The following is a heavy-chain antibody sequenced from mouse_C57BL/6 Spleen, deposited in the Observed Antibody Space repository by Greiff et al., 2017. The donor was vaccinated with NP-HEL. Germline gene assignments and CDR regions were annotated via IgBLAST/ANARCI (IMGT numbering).Heavy chain of an antibody. V-gene: IGHV5-17*01. Sequence: EVKVVESGGGLVKPGGSLKLSCAASGFTFSDYGMHWVRQAPEKGLEWVAYISSGSSTIYYADTVKGRFTISRDNAKNTLFLQMTSLRSEDTAMYYCARTLLLRSSGYFDVWGTGTTVTVSS. CDR2: ISSGSSTI. J-gene: IGHJ1*03. D-gene: IGHD1-1*01. CDR3: ARTLLLRSSGYFDV. CDR1: GFTFSDYG.